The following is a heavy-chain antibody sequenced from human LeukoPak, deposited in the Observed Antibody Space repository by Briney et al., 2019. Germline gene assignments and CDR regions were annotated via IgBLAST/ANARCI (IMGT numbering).Heavy chain of an antibody. Sequence: SETLSLTCTVSGGSISSYYWSWIRQPAGKGLEWIGRIYTSGSTNYNPSLKSRVTMSVDTSKNQFSLKLSSVTAADTAVYYCARGRTISGGYCLDYWGQGTLVTVSS. CDR2: IYTSGST. D-gene: IGHD1-26*01. J-gene: IGHJ4*02. V-gene: IGHV4-4*07. CDR1: GGSISSYY. CDR3: ARGRTISGGYCLDY.